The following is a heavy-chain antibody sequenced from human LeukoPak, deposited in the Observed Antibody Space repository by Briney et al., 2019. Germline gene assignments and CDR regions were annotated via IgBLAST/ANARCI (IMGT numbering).Heavy chain of an antibody. CDR2: ISSSGSTI. D-gene: IGHD2-2*01. V-gene: IGHV3-11*04. CDR3: ARVQNHCSSTSCYYYYMDV. J-gene: IGHJ6*03. Sequence: GGSLRLSCAASGFTFSDYYMSWIRQAPGKGLEWVSYISSSGSTIYYADSVKGRFTISRDNAKNSLYLQMNSLRAEDTAVYYCARVQNHCSSTSCYYYYMDVWGKGTTVTVSS. CDR1: GFTFSDYY.